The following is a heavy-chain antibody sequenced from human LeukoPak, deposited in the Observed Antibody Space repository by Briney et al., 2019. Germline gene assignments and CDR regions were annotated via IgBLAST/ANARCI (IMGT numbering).Heavy chain of an antibody. Sequence: GGSLRLSCAASGVTVTSNYMTWVRQAPGKGLEWLSVIYNDGATYYADSVKGRFIISRDNSKNALYLQMNSLRAEDTAVYYCAKVSYFTFDYWGQGTLVTVSS. CDR2: IYNDGAT. V-gene: IGHV3-66*01. J-gene: IGHJ4*02. CDR3: AKVSYFTFDY. D-gene: IGHD2/OR15-2a*01. CDR1: GVTVTSNY.